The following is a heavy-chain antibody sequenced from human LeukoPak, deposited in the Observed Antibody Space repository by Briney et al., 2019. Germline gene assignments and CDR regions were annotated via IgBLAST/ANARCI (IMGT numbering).Heavy chain of an antibody. V-gene: IGHV4-59*12. J-gene: IGHJ3*02. CDR1: GGSISSYY. CDR3: ARAYYDILTGYYSKSTDAFDI. Sequence: SETLSLTCTVSGGSISSYYWSWIRQPPGKGLEWIGYIYYSGSTNYNPSLKSRVTISVDRSKNQFSLKLSSVTAADTAVYYCARAYYDILTGYYSKSTDAFDIWGQGTMVTVSS. CDR2: IYYSGST. D-gene: IGHD3-9*01.